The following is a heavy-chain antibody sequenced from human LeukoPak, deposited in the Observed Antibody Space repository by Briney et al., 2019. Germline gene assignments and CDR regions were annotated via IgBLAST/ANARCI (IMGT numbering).Heavy chain of an antibody. Sequence: PSETLSLTCAVSADSFSSQYWPWIRQPPGKGLEWIGYISYIGSTNYNPSLKSRVTISIDTSKNQFSLKLTSVTAADTAVYYCARDLVTVTKGFDIWGQGTMVSISS. CDR3: ARDLVTVTKGFDI. V-gene: IGHV4-59*11. CDR1: ADSFSSQY. J-gene: IGHJ3*02. CDR2: ISYIGST. D-gene: IGHD4-17*01.